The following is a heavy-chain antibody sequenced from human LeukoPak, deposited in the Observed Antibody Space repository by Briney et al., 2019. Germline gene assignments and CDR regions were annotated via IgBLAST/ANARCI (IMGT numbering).Heavy chain of an antibody. CDR3: ARGGYYYDSSGYYYSRWFDP. CDR1: GYTFTSYG. V-gene: IGHV1-18*01. J-gene: IGHJ5*02. Sequence: GASVKVSCKASGYTFTSYGISWVRQAPGQGLEWMGWINAYNGNTNYAQKLQGRVTMTTDTSTSTAYMELRSLRSDDTAVYYCARGGYYYDSSGYYYSRWFDPWGQGTLVTVSS. CDR2: INAYNGNT. D-gene: IGHD3-22*01.